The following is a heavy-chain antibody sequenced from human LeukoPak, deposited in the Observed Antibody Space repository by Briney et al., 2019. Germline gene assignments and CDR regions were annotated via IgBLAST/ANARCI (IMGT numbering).Heavy chain of an antibody. D-gene: IGHD5-24*01. CDR1: SGSISSSSYF. CDR2: IYHSGST. Sequence: SETLSLTCTVSSGSISSSSYFWGWIRQPPGKGLEWIGSIYHSGSTSYNPSLKSRVTISVDTSKNQFSLKLSSVTAADTAVYFCARGRDEYKGGNYWGQGTLVTVSS. CDR3: ARGRDEYKGGNY. J-gene: IGHJ4*02. V-gene: IGHV4-39*07.